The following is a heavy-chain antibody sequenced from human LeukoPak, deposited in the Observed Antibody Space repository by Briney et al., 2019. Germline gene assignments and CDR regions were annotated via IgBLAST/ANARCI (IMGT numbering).Heavy chain of an antibody. CDR1: GFTFSSYA. CDR2: ISYDGSNK. CDR3: ATTYYDSSGYFY. J-gene: IGHJ4*02. D-gene: IGHD3-22*01. V-gene: IGHV3-30-3*01. Sequence: GGSLRLSCAASGFTFSSYAMHWVRQAPGKGLEWVAVISYDGSNKYYADSVKGRFTISRDSSKNTLYLQMNSLRAEDTAVYYCATTYYDSSGYFYWGQGTLVTVSS.